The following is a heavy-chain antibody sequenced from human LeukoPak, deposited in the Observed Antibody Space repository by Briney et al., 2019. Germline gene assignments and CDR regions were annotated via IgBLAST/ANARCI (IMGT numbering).Heavy chain of an antibody. Sequence: GGSLRLSCAASEFTFSSYAVTWVRQAPGKGLEWVSSISGSGGSTYYADSVKGRFIISRDNSKNTMYLQMNSRRAEDTAVYYCANRFTYGGYWGQGTLVTVSS. CDR1: EFTFSSYA. CDR3: ANRFTYGGY. CDR2: ISGSGGST. J-gene: IGHJ4*02. V-gene: IGHV3-23*01. D-gene: IGHD5-18*01.